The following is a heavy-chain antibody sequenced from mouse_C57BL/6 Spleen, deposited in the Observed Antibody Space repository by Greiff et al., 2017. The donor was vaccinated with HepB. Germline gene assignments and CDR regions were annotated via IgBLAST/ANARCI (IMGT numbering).Heavy chain of an antibody. CDR1: GYTFTSYW. CDR2: IDPSDSYT. J-gene: IGHJ1*03. V-gene: IGHV1-69*01. D-gene: IGHD1-1*01. Sequence: QVQLQQPGAELVMPGASVKLSCKASGYTFTSYWMHWVKQRPGQGLEWIGEIDPSDSYTNYNQKFKGKSTLTVDKSSSTAYMQLSSLTSEDSAVYYCARCVSSTVVAKYFDVWGTGTTVTVSS. CDR3: ARCVSSTVVAKYFDV.